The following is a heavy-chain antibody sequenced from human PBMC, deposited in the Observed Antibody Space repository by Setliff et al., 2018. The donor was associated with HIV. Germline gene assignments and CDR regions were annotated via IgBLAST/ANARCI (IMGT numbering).Heavy chain of an antibody. CDR3: ARLHPYDYDSNYYGYYFDY. CDR1: GGSFSDFY. Sequence: ETLSLTCAVYGGSFSDFYWSWIRQPPGKGLEWIGEINHSGSTNYNPSLKSRVTVSVDTSKSQFSLKLSSVTAADTAVYYCARLHPYDYDSNYYGYYFDYWGRGTLVTVSS. CDR2: INHSGST. J-gene: IGHJ4*02. D-gene: IGHD3-22*01. V-gene: IGHV4-34*01.